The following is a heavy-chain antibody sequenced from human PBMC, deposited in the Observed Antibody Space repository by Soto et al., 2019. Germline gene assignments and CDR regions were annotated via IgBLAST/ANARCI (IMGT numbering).Heavy chain of an antibody. J-gene: IGHJ6*02. CDR2: IYYSGST. V-gene: IGHV4-59*01. D-gene: IGHD6-19*01. Sequence: SETLSLTCTVSGGSISSYYWSWIRQPPGKGLEWIGYIYYSGSTNYNPSLKSRVTISVDTSKNQFSLKLSSVTAADTAVYYCARERGSGWRKGAYYYYGMDVWGQGTTVTVSS. CDR1: GGSISSYY. CDR3: ARERGSGWRKGAYYYYGMDV.